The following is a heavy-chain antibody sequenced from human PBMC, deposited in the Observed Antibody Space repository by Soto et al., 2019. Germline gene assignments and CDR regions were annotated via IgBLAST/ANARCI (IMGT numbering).Heavy chain of an antibody. CDR3: ATGLGDFWSGHNWFAP. J-gene: IGHJ5*02. CDR1: GYTLTELS. V-gene: IGHV1-24*01. Sequence: ASVKVSCKVSGYTLTELSMHWVRQAPGKGLEWMGGFDPEDGETIYAQKFQGRVTMTEDTSTDTAYMELSSLRSEDTAVYYCATGLGDFWSGHNWFAPWGQGTLVTVSS. CDR2: FDPEDGET. D-gene: IGHD3-3*01.